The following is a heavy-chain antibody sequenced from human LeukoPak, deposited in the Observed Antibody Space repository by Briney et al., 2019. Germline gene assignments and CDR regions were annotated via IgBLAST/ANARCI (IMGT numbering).Heavy chain of an antibody. Sequence: GGSLRLSCAASGFTFSSYSMNWVRQAPGKGLEWVSSISSSSSYIYYADSVKGRFTISRDNAKNSLYLQMNSLRAEDTAVYYCARDLHLLCPGYWGQGTLVTVSS. J-gene: IGHJ4*02. D-gene: IGHD2-2*01. CDR2: ISSSSSYI. CDR1: GFTFSSYS. CDR3: ARDLHLLCPGY. V-gene: IGHV3-21*01.